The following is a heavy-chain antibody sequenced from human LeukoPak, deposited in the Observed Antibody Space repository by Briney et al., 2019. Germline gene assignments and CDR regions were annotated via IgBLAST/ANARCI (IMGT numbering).Heavy chain of an antibody. V-gene: IGHV1-18*01. D-gene: IGHD3-3*01. Sequence: ASVKVSCKASGYTFTSHGISWVRQAPGQGLEWMGGISCHNGDTKYAQNFQGRVTMTTDASTNTAYMELRSLRSDDTAVYYCARDPTNTRGYYVYFDYWGQGTLVTVSS. CDR2: ISCHNGDT. CDR3: ARDPTNTRGYYVYFDY. CDR1: GYTFTSHG. J-gene: IGHJ4*02.